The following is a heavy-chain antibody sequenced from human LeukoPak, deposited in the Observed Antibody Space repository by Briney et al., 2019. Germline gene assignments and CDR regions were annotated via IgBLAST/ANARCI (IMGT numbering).Heavy chain of an antibody. J-gene: IGHJ4*02. D-gene: IGHD3-22*01. Sequence: SETLSLTCTVSGGSISSGGYYWSWLRQHPGKGLEWIGYIYYSGNTCYNPSLKSRVTISVDTSKNQFSLKLSSVTAADTAVYYCARTGRRDSGGYYYFDYWGQGTPVTVSS. CDR1: GGSISSGGYY. V-gene: IGHV4-31*03. CDR3: ARTGRRDSGGYYYFDY. CDR2: IYYSGNT.